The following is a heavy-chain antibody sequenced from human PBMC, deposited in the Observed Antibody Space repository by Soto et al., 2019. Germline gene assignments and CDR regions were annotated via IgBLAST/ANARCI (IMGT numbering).Heavy chain of an antibody. D-gene: IGHD2-15*01. CDR1: GFTFSSYG. Sequence: PGGSLRLSCAASGFTFSSYGMHWVRQAPGKGLEWVAVIWYDGSNKYYADSVKGRFTISRDNSKNTLYLQMNSLRAEDTAVYYCARDRVVAAPSALDYWGQGTLDTVSS. CDR3: ARDRVVAAPSALDY. CDR2: IWYDGSNK. J-gene: IGHJ4*02. V-gene: IGHV3-33*01.